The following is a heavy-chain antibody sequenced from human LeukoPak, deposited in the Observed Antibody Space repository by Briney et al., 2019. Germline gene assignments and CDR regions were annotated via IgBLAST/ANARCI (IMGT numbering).Heavy chain of an antibody. V-gene: IGHV1-69*04. D-gene: IGHD3-10*01. Sequence: GASVKVSCKASGGTFSSYAISWVRQAPGQGLEWMGRIIPILGIANYAQKFQGRVTITADKSTSTAYMELSSLRSEDTAVYYCARSPTYYYGSGPPGWFDPWGQGTLVTVSS. CDR2: IIPILGIA. CDR1: GGTFSSYA. J-gene: IGHJ5*02. CDR3: ARSPTYYYGSGPPGWFDP.